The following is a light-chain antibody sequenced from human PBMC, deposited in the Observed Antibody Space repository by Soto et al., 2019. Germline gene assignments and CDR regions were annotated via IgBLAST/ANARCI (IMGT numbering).Light chain of an antibody. CDR2: GHN. CDR3: ASWDDSLKAAV. J-gene: IGLJ2*01. CDR1: TSNIGRDD. Sequence: QSVLTQPPSASGTPGQRVSISCSGSTSNIGRDDVNCYQQLPGTAPKLLIYGHNQRPSAVPGRLSGSKSSTSASLAISGLQAEDAADYYWASWDDSLKAAVFGGGTKLTVL. V-gene: IGLV1-44*01.